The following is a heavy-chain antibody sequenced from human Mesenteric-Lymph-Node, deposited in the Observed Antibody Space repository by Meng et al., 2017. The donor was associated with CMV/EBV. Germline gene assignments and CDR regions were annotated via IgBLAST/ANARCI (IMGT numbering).Heavy chain of an antibody. D-gene: IGHD2-15*01. CDR3: ARGGTYSDDYYGMDV. V-gene: IGHV1-69*02. CDR2: IIPILDIT. CDR1: GGTFSIYT. J-gene: IGHJ6*02. Sequence: SVKVSCKASGGTFSIYTINWVRQAPGQGLEWMGRIIPILDITHYAQRFQGRVTITADKSTGTAFLDLSSLRHEDTALYYCARGGTYSDDYYGMDVWGQGTTVTVSS.